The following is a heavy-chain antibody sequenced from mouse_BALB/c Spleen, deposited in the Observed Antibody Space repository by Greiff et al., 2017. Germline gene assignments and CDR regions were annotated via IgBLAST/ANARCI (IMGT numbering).Heavy chain of an antibody. CDR2: IRNKANGYTT. V-gene: IGHV7-3*02. CDR3: GRDNCGYDY. D-gene: IGHD2-2*01. CDR1: GFTFTDYY. Sequence: DVMFVESGGGLVQPGGSLRLSCAISGFTFTDYYISWFLLPIRKALEWLVFIRNKANGYTTEYSASVKVRFTISRDNSQSILYLQMNTLRAEDSATYYCGRDNCGYDYWGEGNTLTVSS. J-gene: IGHJ2*01.